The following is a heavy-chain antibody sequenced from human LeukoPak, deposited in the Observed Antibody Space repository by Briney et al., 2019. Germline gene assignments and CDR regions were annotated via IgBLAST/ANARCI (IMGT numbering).Heavy chain of an antibody. CDR1: WFTFRNLC. J-gene: IGHJ4*02. Sequence: PGGALRLSFVASWFTFRNLCMDRVRPAPGKGGGWGSYISSSSSTIYYADSVKGRFTISRDNAKNSLYLQMNSLRAEDTAVYYCARETPEGGYYFDYWGQGTLVTVSS. V-gene: IGHV3-48*01. CDR2: ISSSSSTI. CDR3: ARETPEGGYYFDY. D-gene: IGHD3-10*01.